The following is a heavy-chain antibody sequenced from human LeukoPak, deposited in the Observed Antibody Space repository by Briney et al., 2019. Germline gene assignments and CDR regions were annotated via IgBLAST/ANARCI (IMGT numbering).Heavy chain of an antibody. J-gene: IGHJ2*01. CDR1: GYTFTGFY. D-gene: IGHD3-22*01. Sequence: ASVKVSCKASGYTFTGFYIHWVRQAPGRGLEWMGWTNPNSGATKYAQNFQGRVSMTRDTSITTAYMELNWLTSDDTAVYYCATSMKIVVNFDWYFDLWGRGTLVIVSS. V-gene: IGHV1-2*02. CDR2: TNPNSGAT. CDR3: ATSMKIVVNFDWYFDL.